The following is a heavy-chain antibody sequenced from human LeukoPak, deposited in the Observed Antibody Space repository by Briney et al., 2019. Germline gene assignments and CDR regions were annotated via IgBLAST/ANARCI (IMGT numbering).Heavy chain of an antibody. CDR2: ISGSGGST. V-gene: IGHV3-23*01. Sequence: GGSLRLSCAASGFTFNTYVSWARQAPGKGLEWVSAISGSGGSTYYADSVKGRFTISRDNSKNTLYLQMNSLLAEDTAVYCCAKEGFVYWGQGTLVTVCS. CDR1: GFTFNTYV. J-gene: IGHJ4*02. CDR3: AKEGFVY.